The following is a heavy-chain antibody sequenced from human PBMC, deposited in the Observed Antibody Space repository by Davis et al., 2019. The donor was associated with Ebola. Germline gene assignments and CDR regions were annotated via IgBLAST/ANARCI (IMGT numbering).Heavy chain of an antibody. CDR3: AREHIVVVTAIEDYYYYGMDV. D-gene: IGHD2-21*02. J-gene: IGHJ6*04. CDR1: GVTFSSYT. Sequence: AASVKVSCKASGVTFSSYTISWVRQAPGQGLEWMGRIIPILGIANYAQKFQGRVTMTRDTSTSTVYMELSSLRSEDTAVYYCAREHIVVVTAIEDYYYYGMDVWGKGTTVTVSS. CDR2: IIPILGIA. V-gene: IGHV1-69*04.